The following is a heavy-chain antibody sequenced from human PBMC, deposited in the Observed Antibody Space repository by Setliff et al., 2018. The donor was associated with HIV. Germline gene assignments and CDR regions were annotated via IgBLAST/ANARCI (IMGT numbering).Heavy chain of an antibody. CDR2: IYYSGNT. CDR1: GGSIISHY. Sequence: SETLSLTCTVSGGSIISHYWSWIRQPPGKGLEWIGYIYYSGNTYSNPALKSRLIISMDTSKNQFSLRMTSVTAADTAVYYCARLFRWLQFPDRFDSWGQGALVTVPQ. V-gene: IGHV4-59*11. CDR3: ARLFRWLQFPDRFDS. D-gene: IGHD6-19*01. J-gene: IGHJ4*02.